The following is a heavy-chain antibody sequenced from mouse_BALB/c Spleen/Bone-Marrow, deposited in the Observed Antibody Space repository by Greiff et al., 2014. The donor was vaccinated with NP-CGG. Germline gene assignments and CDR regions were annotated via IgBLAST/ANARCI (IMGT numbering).Heavy chain of an antibody. D-gene: IGHD1-1*01. Sequence: QVQLQQSGAELMKPGASVKISCKATGYPFSSYWIEWVKQRPGHGLEWIGEILPGSGSTNYNEKFKGKATFTADTSSNTAYMQLSSLTSEDSAVYYCAREDYYGSSYGDYWGQGTTLTVSS. CDR3: AREDYYGSSYGDY. CDR2: ILPGSGST. CDR1: GYPFSSYW. J-gene: IGHJ2*01. V-gene: IGHV1-9*01.